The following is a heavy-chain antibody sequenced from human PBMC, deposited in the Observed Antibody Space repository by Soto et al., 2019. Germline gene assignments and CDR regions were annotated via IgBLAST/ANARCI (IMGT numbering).Heavy chain of an antibody. Sequence: QITLKESGPTLVKPTQTLTLTCTFSGFSLSTSGVGVGWIRQPPGKALEWLALIYWDDDKRYSPSLKSRLTITKDTSKNQVVLTMTNMDPVDTATYYCTTIFAYYYYMDVWGKGTTVTVSS. J-gene: IGHJ6*03. CDR1: GFSLSTSGVG. V-gene: IGHV2-5*02. D-gene: IGHD3-3*01. CDR3: TTIFAYYYYMDV. CDR2: IYWDDDK.